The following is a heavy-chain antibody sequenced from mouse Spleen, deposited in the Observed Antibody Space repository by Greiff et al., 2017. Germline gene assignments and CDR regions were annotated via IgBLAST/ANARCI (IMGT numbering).Heavy chain of an antibody. V-gene: IGHV1-18*01. D-gene: IGHD2-14*01. CDR3: ARSRYDPGYYAMDY. Sequence: VQLQQSGPELVKPGASVKIPCKASGYTFTDYNMDWVKQSHGKSLEWIGDINPNNGGTIYNQKFKGKATLTVDKSSSTAYMELRSLTSEDTAVYYCARSRYDPGYYAMDYWGQGTSVTVSS. CDR2: INPNNGGT. J-gene: IGHJ4*01. CDR1: GYTFTDYN.